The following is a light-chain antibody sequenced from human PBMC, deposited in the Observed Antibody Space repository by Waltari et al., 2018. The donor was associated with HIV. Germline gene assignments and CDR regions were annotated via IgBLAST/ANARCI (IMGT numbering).Light chain of an antibody. Sequence: QSVLTQPPSASGTPGQRVAISCSGSSSNIGSNTVDWYQHFPGAAPKVLIYANNQRPSGVPDRFSGSKSGTSASLAISGLQSEDEADYYCATWDDSLSGRVFGGGTKLAVL. CDR3: ATWDDSLSGRV. CDR1: SSNIGSNT. J-gene: IGLJ3*02. CDR2: ANN. V-gene: IGLV1-44*01.